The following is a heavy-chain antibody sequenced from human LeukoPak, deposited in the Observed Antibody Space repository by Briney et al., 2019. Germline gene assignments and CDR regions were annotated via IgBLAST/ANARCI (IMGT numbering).Heavy chain of an antibody. J-gene: IGHJ4*02. CDR2: ISTYNGDT. D-gene: IGHD6-19*01. CDR3: ARDPSNTSGRYIYFDS. V-gene: IGHV1-18*04. Sequence: GASVKVSCKASGYTFTRYAISWVRQAPGQGLEWMGWISTYNGDTNYAQNLQGRVTMTRDTSTSTAYMELRSLRSDDTAVYYCARDPSNTSGRYIYFDSWSQGTLATVSS. CDR1: GYTFTRYA.